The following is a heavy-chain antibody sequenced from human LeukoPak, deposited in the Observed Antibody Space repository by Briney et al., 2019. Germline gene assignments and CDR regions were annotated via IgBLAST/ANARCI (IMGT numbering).Heavy chain of an antibody. CDR2: IYSGGST. Sequence: GGSLRLSCAASGFTVSSNYMSWVRQAPGKGLEWVSVIYSGGSTYYADSVKGRFTISRDNSKNTLYLQMNSLRAEDTAVYYCARAGTYYYDSSGYYPDDYWGQGTLVTVSS. CDR1: GFTVSSNY. CDR3: ARAGTYYYDSSGYYPDDY. J-gene: IGHJ4*02. V-gene: IGHV3-53*05. D-gene: IGHD3-22*01.